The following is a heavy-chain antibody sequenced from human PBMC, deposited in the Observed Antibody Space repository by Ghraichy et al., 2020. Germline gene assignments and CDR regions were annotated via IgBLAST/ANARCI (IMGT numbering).Heavy chain of an antibody. CDR3: AKERRQLASYYYYGMDV. CDR1: GFTFSSYG. V-gene: IGHV3-30*18. Sequence: LSLTCAASGFTFSSYGMHWVRQAPGKGLEWVAVISYDGSNKYYADSVKGRFTISRDNSKNTLYLQMNSLRAEDTAVYYCAKERRQLASYYYYGMDVWGQGTTVTVSS. J-gene: IGHJ6*02. CDR2: ISYDGSNK. D-gene: IGHD6-6*01.